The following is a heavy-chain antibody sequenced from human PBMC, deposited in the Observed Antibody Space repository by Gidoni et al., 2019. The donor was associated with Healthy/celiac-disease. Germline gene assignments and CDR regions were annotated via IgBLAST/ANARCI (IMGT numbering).Heavy chain of an antibody. V-gene: IGHV3-30-3*01. J-gene: IGHJ3*02. Sequence: QVQLVASGGGVVHPGRSLRLSCAASGFTFSSHGMHWVRQAPGKGLEWVAVRSYDGSNKYYADSVKGRFTISRDNSKNTLYLQMNSLGAEDTAVYYCARDGPRRDGYNWGAFDIWGQGTMVTVSS. CDR1: GFTFSSHG. D-gene: IGHD5-12*01. CDR3: ARDGPRRDGYNWGAFDI. CDR2: RSYDGSNK.